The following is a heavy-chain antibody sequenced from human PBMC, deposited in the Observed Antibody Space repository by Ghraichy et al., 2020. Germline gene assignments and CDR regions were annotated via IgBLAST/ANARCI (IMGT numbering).Heavy chain of an antibody. CDR1: GGSISSGDYY. J-gene: IGHJ3*02. D-gene: IGHD1-26*01. CDR2: IYYSGST. Sequence: SETLSLTCTVSGGSISSGDYYWSWIRQPPGKGLEWIGYIYYSGSTYYNPSLKSRVTISVDTSKNQFSLKLSSVTAADTAVYYCVAPSGGDAFDIWGQGTMVTVSS. V-gene: IGHV4-30-4*01. CDR3: VAPSGGDAFDI.